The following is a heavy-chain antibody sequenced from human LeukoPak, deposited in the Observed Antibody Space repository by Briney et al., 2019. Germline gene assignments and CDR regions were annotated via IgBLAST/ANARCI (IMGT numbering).Heavy chain of an antibody. J-gene: IGHJ3*02. CDR3: ARLRFGYCSGGSCYSDAFDI. CDR2: IYYSGST. V-gene: IGHV4-61*05. Sequence: PSETLSLTCTVSGGSISSSSYYWSWIRQPPGKGLEWIGYIYYSGSTNYNPSLKSRVTISVDTSKKQFSLKLSSVTAADTAVYYCARLRFGYCSGGSCYSDAFDIWGQGTMVTVSS. CDR1: GGSISSSSYY. D-gene: IGHD2-15*01.